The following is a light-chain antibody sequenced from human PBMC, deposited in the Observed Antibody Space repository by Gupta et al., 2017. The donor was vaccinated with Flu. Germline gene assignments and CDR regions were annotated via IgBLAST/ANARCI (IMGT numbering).Light chain of an antibody. CDR3: QQSLVFPRT. V-gene: IGKV1-39*01. CDR2: AAS. CDR1: QSISNY. Sequence: DIQMTQSPSSLSASVGDSVTITCRASQSISNYLNWYQRKPGEAPKILISAASNLQNGVPSRFSGSGSGTDFTLTIGSLQPEDFATYYCQQSLVFPRTFGQGTKVEIK. J-gene: IGKJ1*01.